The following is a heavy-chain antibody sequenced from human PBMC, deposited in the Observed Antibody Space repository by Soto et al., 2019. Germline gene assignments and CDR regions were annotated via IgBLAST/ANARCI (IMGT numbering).Heavy chain of an antibody. Sequence: PSETLSLTCTVSGGSISSSSYYWGWIRQPPGKGLEWIGSIYYSGSPYYNPSLESRVTISVDTSKNQFSLKLSSVTAADTAVYYCASPKIAFYNWFDPWGQGTLVTVSS. V-gene: IGHV4-39*01. CDR3: ASPKIAFYNWFDP. D-gene: IGHD3-3*02. CDR2: IYYSGSP. CDR1: GGSISSSSYY. J-gene: IGHJ5*02.